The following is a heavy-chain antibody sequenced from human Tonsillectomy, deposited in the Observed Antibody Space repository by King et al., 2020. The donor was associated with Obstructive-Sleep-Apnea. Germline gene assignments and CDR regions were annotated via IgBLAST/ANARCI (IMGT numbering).Heavy chain of an antibody. CDR2: ISAYNGNT. CDR3: ARDGSGYDSGGYYYDYGMDV. D-gene: IGHD5-12*01. J-gene: IGHJ6*02. V-gene: IGHV1-18*04. CDR1: GYTFTSYG. Sequence: VQLVESGAEVKKPGASVKVSCKASGYTFTSYGISWVRQAPGQGLEWMGWISAYNGNTNYAQKLQGRVTMTTDTSTSTAYMELRSLRSDDTAVYYCARDGSGYDSGGYYYDYGMDVWGQGTTVTVSS.